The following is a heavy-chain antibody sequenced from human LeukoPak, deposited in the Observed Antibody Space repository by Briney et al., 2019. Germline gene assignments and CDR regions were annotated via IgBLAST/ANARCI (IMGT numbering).Heavy chain of an antibody. V-gene: IGHV1-69*06. J-gene: IGHJ3*02. CDR1: GGTFSSYA. Sequence: SVKVSCKASGGTFSSYAISWVRQAPGQGLEWMGGIIPIFGTANYAQKFQGRVTITADKSTSTAYMELSSLRSEDTAVYYCARVATDIVVVVAATDAFDIWGQGKMVNVSS. D-gene: IGHD2-15*01. CDR2: IIPIFGTA. CDR3: ARVATDIVVVVAATDAFDI.